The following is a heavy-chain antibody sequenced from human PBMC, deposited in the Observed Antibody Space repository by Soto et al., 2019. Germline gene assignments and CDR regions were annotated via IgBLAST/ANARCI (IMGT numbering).Heavy chain of an antibody. J-gene: IGHJ5*02. CDR1: GGSISSYY. Sequence: SETLSLTCTVSGGSISSYYWSWIRQPPGKGLEWIGYIYYSGSTNYNPSLKSRVTISVDTSKNQFSLKLSSVTAADTAVYYCERGGIPAAGRWGFDPWGQGPLVTVYS. V-gene: IGHV4-59*01. CDR2: IYYSGST. CDR3: ERGGIPAAGRWGFDP. D-gene: IGHD6-13*01.